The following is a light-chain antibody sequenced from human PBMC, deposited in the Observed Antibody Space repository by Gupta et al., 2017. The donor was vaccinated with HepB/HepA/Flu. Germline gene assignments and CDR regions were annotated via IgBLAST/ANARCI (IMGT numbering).Light chain of an antibody. J-gene: IGKJ1*01. CDR1: HSVSSN. CDR3: QQYNNCPPWT. Sequence: EIVMTQSPATLSVSPGERAILSCRASHSVSSNLAWYQQKPGQAPRLLIYGASTRATGIPARFSGSGSWREFTLTISSLQSEDFAVYYCQQYNNCPPWTFGQGTKVEIK. V-gene: IGKV3-15*01. CDR2: GAS.